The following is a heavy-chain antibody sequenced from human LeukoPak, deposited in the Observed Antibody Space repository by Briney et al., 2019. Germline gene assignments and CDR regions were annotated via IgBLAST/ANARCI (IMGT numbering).Heavy chain of an antibody. D-gene: IGHD6-6*01. CDR1: GFTFSSYS. V-gene: IGHV3-21*01. Sequence: KAGVSLRLSCAASGFTFSSYSMNWVRQAPGKGLEWVSSISSSSSYIYYADSVKGRFTISRDNAKNSLYLQMNSLRAEDTAVYYCARSSIAARGAFDYWGQGTLVNVSS. CDR2: ISSSSSYI. CDR3: ARSSIAARGAFDY. J-gene: IGHJ4*02.